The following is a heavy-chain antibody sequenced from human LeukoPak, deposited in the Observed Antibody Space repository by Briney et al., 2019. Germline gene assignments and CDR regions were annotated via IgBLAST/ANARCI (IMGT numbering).Heavy chain of an antibody. D-gene: IGHD3-22*01. V-gene: IGHV4-31*03. CDR1: GGSISSGGYY. CDR2: IYYSGST. Sequence: PSQTLSLTCTVSGGSISSGGYYWSWIRQHPGKGLEWIGYIYYSGSTYYNPSLKSRVTISVDTSKNQFSLKLSSVTAADTAVYYCARGPRDYYDSSGYYDYWGQEPWSPSPQ. J-gene: IGHJ4*01. CDR3: ARGPRDYYDSSGYYDY.